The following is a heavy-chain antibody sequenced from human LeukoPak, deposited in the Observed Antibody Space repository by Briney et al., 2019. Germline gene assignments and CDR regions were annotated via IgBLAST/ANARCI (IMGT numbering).Heavy chain of an antibody. J-gene: IGHJ4*02. V-gene: IGHV4-30-4*08. CDR2: IYYSGST. CDR3: ARGSVEMATIGDY. CDR1: GGSISSGDYY. D-gene: IGHD5-24*01. Sequence: PSETLSLTCTVSGGSISSGDYYWSWIRQPPGKGLEWIGYIYYSGSTYYNPSLKSRVTISVDTSKNQFSLKLSSVTAADTAVYYCARGSVEMATIGDYWGQGTPVTVSS.